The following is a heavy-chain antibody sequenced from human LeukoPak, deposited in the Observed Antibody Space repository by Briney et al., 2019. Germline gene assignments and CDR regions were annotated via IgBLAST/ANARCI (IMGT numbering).Heavy chain of an antibody. J-gene: IGHJ4*02. Sequence: ASVKISCKASGYTFTDHYMHWVQQAPGKGLEWLGRVDPEDGETIYAERFQGRVTIAADTSTDTVYMELSSLRSEDTAVYYCATVPSYDSSGQEGYFDYWGQGTLVTVSS. V-gene: IGHV1-69-2*01. CDR2: VDPEDGET. D-gene: IGHD3-22*01. CDR1: GYTFTDHY. CDR3: ATVPSYDSSGQEGYFDY.